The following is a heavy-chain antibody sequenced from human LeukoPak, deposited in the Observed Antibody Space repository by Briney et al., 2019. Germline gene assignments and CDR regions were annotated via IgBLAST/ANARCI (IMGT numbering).Heavy chain of an antibody. V-gene: IGHV3-11*01. CDR2: ISSSGSTI. D-gene: IGHD3-3*01. CDR3: ARAKRDDYWSGYFYYYYYMDV. J-gene: IGHJ6*03. CDR1: GFTFSDYY. Sequence: GGSLRLSCAASGFTFSDYYMCWIRQAPGKGLEWVSYISSSGSTIYYADSVKGRFTISRDNAKNSLYLQMNSLRAEDTAVYYYARAKRDDYWSGYFYYYYYMDVWGKGTTVTVSS.